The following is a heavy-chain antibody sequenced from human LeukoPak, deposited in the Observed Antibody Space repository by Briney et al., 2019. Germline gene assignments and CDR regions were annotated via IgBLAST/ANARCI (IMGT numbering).Heavy chain of an antibody. Sequence: SETLSLTCTVSGGSFSSYYWSWIRQPPGKGLEWIGYIYYSGSTNYNPPLQSRVTILVDTSTNQFALKLRSVTAADTAVYYCARVVTVTRGYYYYYMDVWGRGTTVTVSS. V-gene: IGHV4-59*01. CDR2: IYYSGST. CDR3: ARVVTVTRGYYYYYMDV. J-gene: IGHJ6*03. CDR1: GGSFSSYY. D-gene: IGHD4-11*01.